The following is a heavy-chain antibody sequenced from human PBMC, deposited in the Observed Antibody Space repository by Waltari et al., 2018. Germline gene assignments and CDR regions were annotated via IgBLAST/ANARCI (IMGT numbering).Heavy chain of an antibody. CDR3: ARITSIAAAGWKASLGY. CDR2: MNPNSGNT. J-gene: IGHJ4*02. Sequence: QVQLVQSGAEVKKPGASVKDSCKASGYTFNSYDINWVRQATGQGLEWMGWMNPNSGNTGYAQKFQGRVTMTRNTSISTAYMELSSLRSEDTAVYYCARITSIAAAGWKASLGYWGQGTLVTVSS. V-gene: IGHV1-8*01. CDR1: GYTFNSYD. D-gene: IGHD6-13*01.